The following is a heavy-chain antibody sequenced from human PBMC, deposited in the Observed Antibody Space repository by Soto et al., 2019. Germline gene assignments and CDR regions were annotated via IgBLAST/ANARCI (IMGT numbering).Heavy chain of an antibody. CDR2: ISAYNGNT. D-gene: IGHD2-2*01. CDR3: ARDIVVVPAAIWEWGYYYYGMDV. V-gene: IGHV1-18*01. J-gene: IGHJ6*02. Sequence: GASVKVSCKASGYTFTSYGISWVRQAPGQGLEWMGWISAYNGNTNYAQKLQGRVTMTTDTSTSTAYMELRSLRSDDTAVYYCARDIVVVPAAIWEWGYYYYGMDVWGQGTTVTVSS. CDR1: GYTFTSYG.